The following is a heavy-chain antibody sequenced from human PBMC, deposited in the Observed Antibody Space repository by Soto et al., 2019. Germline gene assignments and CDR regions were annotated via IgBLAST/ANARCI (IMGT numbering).Heavy chain of an antibody. Sequence: ASVKVSCKASGYTFTSYDINWVRQATGQGLEWMGWMNPNSGNTGYAQKFQGRVTMTRNTSISTAYMELSSLRSEDTAVYYCARAVRGHITMVRGVITREYYFDYWGQGTLVTVYS. CDR2: MNPNSGNT. CDR3: ARAVRGHITMVRGVITREYYFDY. J-gene: IGHJ4*02. V-gene: IGHV1-8*01. CDR1: GYTFTSYD. D-gene: IGHD3-10*01.